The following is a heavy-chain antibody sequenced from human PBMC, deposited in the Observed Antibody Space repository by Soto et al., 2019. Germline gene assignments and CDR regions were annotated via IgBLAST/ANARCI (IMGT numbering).Heavy chain of an antibody. CDR1: GFTFSSYG. Sequence: GGSLRLSCAASGFTFSSYGMHWVRQAPGKGLEWVAVIWYDGSNKYYADSVKGRFTISRDNSKNTLYLQMNSLRAEDTAVYYCARALFGYYYGMDVWGQGTTVTVSS. J-gene: IGHJ6*02. D-gene: IGHD3-16*01. CDR3: ARALFGYYYGMDV. V-gene: IGHV3-33*01. CDR2: IWYDGSNK.